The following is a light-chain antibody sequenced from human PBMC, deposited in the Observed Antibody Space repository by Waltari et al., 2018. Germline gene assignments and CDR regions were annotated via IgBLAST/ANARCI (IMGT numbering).Light chain of an antibody. CDR1: QSISAW. CDR3: QQCNTLPFA. Sequence: DIQITQSPSSVSASVGHTVTITCRASQSISAWLAWYQQKPGKAPKLLISAAFNLQSGVPSRFSGSRSGTDFSLTISSLQPEDFATYYCQQCNTLPFAFGGGTTVEIK. V-gene: IGKV1D-12*01. CDR2: AAF. J-gene: IGKJ4*01.